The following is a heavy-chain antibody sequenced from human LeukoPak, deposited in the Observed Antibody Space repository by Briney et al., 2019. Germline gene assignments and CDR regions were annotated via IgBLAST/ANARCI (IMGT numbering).Heavy chain of an antibody. J-gene: IGHJ4*02. V-gene: IGHV3-15*01. CDR2: IKSKTDGETT. D-gene: IGHD3-10*01. Sequence: GGSLRLFWVDSGFTFTNAWMSWVRQAPGKGMEWIGRIKSKTDGETTNYAVPVRGRFTISRDDSKSAVYLQMNSLKIEATAVYYCTTDLGTYYHGSQRLIPIDYWGQGTLVTVSS. CDR1: GFTFTNAW. CDR3: TTDLGTYYHGSQRLIPIDY.